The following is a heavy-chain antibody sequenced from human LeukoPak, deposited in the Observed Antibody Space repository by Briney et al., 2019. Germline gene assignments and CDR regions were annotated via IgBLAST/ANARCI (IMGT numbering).Heavy chain of an antibody. D-gene: IGHD5/OR15-5a*01. J-gene: IGHJ6*01. CDR3: ARVDIVSACSHFYYGMDA. CDR1: GGSISSYY. CDR2: IYYSGSA. Sequence: SETLSLTCTVSGGSISSYYWSWIRQPPGKGLEWIGYIYYSGSANYNPSLKSRVTISVDTSKNQFSLKLSSVTAADTAVYYCARVDIVSACSHFYYGMDASGKRATV. V-gene: IGHV4-59*01.